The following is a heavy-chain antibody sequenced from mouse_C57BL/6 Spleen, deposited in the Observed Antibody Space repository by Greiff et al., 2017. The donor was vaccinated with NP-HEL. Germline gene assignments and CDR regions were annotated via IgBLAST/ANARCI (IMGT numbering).Heavy chain of an antibody. CDR2: IDPSDSYT. CDR1: GYTFTSYW. V-gene: IGHV1-69*01. D-gene: IGHD2-4*01. CDR3: ARRGTTMITGYFDD. Sequence: VQLQQPGAELVMPGASVKLSCKASGYTFTSYWMHWVKQRPGQGLEWIGEIDPSDSYTNYNQKFKGKSTLTVDKSSSTAYMQLSSLTSYDSAVYYCARRGTTMITGYFDDWGQGTTLTVSS. J-gene: IGHJ2*01.